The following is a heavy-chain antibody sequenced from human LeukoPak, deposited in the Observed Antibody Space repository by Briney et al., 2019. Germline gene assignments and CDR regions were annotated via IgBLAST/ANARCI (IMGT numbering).Heavy chain of an antibody. CDR3: AREPSGYYYFDY. Sequence: TSSETLSLTCAVYGGSFSGYYWSWIRQPPGKGLEWIGEINHSGSTNYNPSLTSRVTISVDTSKNQFSLKLSSVTAADTAVYYCAREPSGYYYFDYWGQGTLVTVSS. D-gene: IGHD3-22*01. V-gene: IGHV4-34*01. J-gene: IGHJ4*02. CDR2: INHSGST. CDR1: GGSFSGYY.